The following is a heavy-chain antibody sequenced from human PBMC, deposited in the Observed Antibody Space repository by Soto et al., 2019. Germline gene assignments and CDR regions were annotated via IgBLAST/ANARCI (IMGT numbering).Heavy chain of an antibody. J-gene: IGHJ5*02. D-gene: IGHD3-9*01. V-gene: IGHV3-23*01. CDR1: GFTFSTYA. Sequence: GGSLRLSCAASGFTFSTYAMAWVRQAPGKGLEWVSGVSASGLNTDYADPVKGRFYISRDNAKNTVSLQMNSLRAEDTAVYYCARVDYDMVTGSQGWFDPRGQGTLVPVSS. CDR2: VSASGLNT. CDR3: ARVDYDMVTGSQGWFDP.